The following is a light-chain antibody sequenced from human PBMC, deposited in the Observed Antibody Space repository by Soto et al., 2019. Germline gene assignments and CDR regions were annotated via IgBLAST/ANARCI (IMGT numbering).Light chain of an antibody. CDR3: QQYGTSEII. V-gene: IGKV3-20*01. CDR1: QSVSSY. CDR2: DAS. J-gene: IGKJ5*01. Sequence: EIVLTQSPATLSLSPGERATLSCRASQSVSSYLAWYQQKPGQAPRLFIYDASSRATGIPDRFSGSGSGTDFTLTITRLEPEDFAVFYCQQYGTSEIIFGQGTRLEI.